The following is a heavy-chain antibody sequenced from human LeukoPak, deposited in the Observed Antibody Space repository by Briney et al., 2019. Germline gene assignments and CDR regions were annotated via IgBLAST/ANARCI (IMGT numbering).Heavy chain of an antibody. CDR3: ARGGLEANWFDP. Sequence: SETLSLTCTVSGGSISSRDYYWSWIRQPPGKGLEWIGYIYYSGSTYYNPSLKSRVTISVDTSKNQFSLKLSSVTAADTAVYYCARGGLEANWFDPWGQGTLVTVSS. CDR2: IYYSGST. D-gene: IGHD1-1*01. J-gene: IGHJ5*02. V-gene: IGHV4-30-4*01. CDR1: GGSISSRDYY.